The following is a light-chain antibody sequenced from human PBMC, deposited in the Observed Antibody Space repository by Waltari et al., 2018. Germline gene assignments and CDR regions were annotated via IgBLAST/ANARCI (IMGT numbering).Light chain of an antibody. V-gene: IGLV1-51*01. CDR2: DNN. CDR1: SSNIVNNY. CDR3: GTWDSSLRGV. J-gene: IGLJ2*01. Sequence: QSVLTQPPSVSAAPGQKVTISCSGSSSNIVNNYVSWYQQLPGTAPKLLIYDNNQRPSGIPDRVSGSKSGTSATLDITGVQTGDEADYFCGTWDSSLRGVFGGGTKLTVL.